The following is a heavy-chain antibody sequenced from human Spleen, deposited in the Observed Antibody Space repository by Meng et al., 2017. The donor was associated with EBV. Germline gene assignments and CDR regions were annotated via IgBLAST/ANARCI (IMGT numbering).Heavy chain of an antibody. D-gene: IGHD3-22*01. CDR2: INADNGDT. CDR3: ARDLYDSSGSTFDY. CDR1: GYTFTTYA. Sequence: QIHLLQSAAEVKKPGSSVKVSCKASGYTFTTYAMHWVRQAPGQRLEWMGWINADNGDTKYSQRFQGRVTITRDTSASTAYMELSSLRSEDTAVYYCARDLYDSSGSTFDYWGQGTLVTVSS. J-gene: IGHJ4*02. V-gene: IGHV1-3*01.